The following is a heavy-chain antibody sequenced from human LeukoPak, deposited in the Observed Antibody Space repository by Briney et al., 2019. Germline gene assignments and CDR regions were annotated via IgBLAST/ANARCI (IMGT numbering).Heavy chain of an antibody. D-gene: IGHD5-12*01. CDR3: ARVRRRSSAYDYSDY. J-gene: IGHJ4*02. V-gene: IGHV3-21*06. CDR1: GFTFSGYS. CDR2: LSSSSTYI. Sequence: GGSLRLSCAASGFTFSGYSMNWVRQAPGKGLEWGSALSSSSTYIYYVDSVKGRFTISRDNAKNSLYLQMNSLRAEDTAIYFCARVRRRSSAYDYSDYWGQGTLVTVSA.